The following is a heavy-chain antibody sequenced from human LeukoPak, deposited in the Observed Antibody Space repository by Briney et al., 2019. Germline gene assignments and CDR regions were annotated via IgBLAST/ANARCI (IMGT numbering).Heavy chain of an antibody. CDR1: GFTFSSYA. Sequence: GGSLRLSCAASGFTFSSYAMTWVRQAPGKGLEWVSSISGSGGSTYYADSVKGRFTISRDNSKNTLYLQMNSLRAEDTAVYYCARDQTAPNAFDIWGQGTMVTVSS. D-gene: IGHD5-18*01. J-gene: IGHJ3*02. V-gene: IGHV3-23*01. CDR2: ISGSGGST. CDR3: ARDQTAPNAFDI.